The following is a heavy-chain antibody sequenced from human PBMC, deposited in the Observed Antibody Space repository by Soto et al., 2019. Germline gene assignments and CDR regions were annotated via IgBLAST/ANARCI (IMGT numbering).Heavy chain of an antibody. J-gene: IGHJ4*02. CDR3: ARDSSSSYYYFDY. D-gene: IGHD3-22*01. V-gene: IGHV3-48*02. CDR2: ISSGSNTI. Sequence: EVQLVESGGGLLQPGGSLRLSCAASGLTFSWFGMNWVRQAPGKGLEWVSYISSGSNTINYAESVRGRFTISRDNAKNSLYLQMNSLRDDDTAVYYCARDSSSSYYYFDYWGQGTLVTVSS. CDR1: GLTFSWFG.